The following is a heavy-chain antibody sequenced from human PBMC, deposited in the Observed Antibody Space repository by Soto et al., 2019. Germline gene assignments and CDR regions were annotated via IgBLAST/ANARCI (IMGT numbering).Heavy chain of an antibody. V-gene: IGHV1-8*01. D-gene: IGHD1-1*01. Sequence: ASVKVSCKASGYTFTSYDINWVRQATGQGLEWMGWMNPNSGNTAYAQKFQGRVTMTRNTSISTAYMELSSLRSADTAVYYCARERNDLGAMDVWGQGTTVTVSS. J-gene: IGHJ6*02. CDR1: GYTFTSYD. CDR3: ARERNDLGAMDV. CDR2: MNPNSGNT.